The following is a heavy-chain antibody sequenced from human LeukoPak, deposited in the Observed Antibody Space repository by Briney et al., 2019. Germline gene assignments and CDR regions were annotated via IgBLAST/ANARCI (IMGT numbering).Heavy chain of an antibody. Sequence: ASVKVSCMASGYTFTGYYMHWVRQAPGQGLEWMGWINPNSGGTNYAQKFQGRVTMTRDTSISTAYMELSRLRSDDTAVYYRAREMYYYGSGSYSLFDYWGQGTLVTVSS. CDR2: INPNSGGT. V-gene: IGHV1-2*02. CDR1: GYTFTGYY. CDR3: AREMYYYGSGSYSLFDY. J-gene: IGHJ4*02. D-gene: IGHD3-10*01.